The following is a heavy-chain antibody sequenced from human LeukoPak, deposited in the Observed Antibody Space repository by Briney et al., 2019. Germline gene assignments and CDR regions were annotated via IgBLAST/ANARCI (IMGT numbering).Heavy chain of an antibody. J-gene: IGHJ4*02. D-gene: IGHD6-13*01. CDR2: INPNSGGT. Sequence: ASVKVSCKASGYTFTGYYMHWVRQAPGQGLEWMGWINPNSGGTNYAQKFQGRVTMTRDTSISTAYMELSRLRSDDTAVYYCARDSSSWSYFDYWGQGTLVTVSS. CDR1: GYTFTGYY. V-gene: IGHV1-2*02. CDR3: ARDSSSWSYFDY.